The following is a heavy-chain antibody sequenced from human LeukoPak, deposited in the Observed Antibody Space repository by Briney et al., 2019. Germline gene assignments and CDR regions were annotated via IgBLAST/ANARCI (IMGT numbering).Heavy chain of an antibody. V-gene: IGHV3-21*01. D-gene: IGHD3-10*01. J-gene: IGHJ4*02. CDR2: ISSSSSYI. CDR3: ARLALQNGSGITMVRGVGIDY. Sequence: GGSLRLSCAASGFTFSSYSMNWVRQAPGKGLEWVSSISSSSSYIHYADSVKGRFTISRDNAKNSLYLQMNSLRAEDTAVYYCARLALQNGSGITMVRGVGIDYWGQGTLVTVSS. CDR1: GFTFSSYS.